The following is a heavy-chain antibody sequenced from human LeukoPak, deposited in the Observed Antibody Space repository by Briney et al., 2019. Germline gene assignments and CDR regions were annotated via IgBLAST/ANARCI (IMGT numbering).Heavy chain of an antibody. V-gene: IGHV3-7*01. D-gene: IGHD4-17*01. J-gene: IGHJ4*02. CDR1: GFTFSSYW. CDR3: ARGLDDYGDYLGY. CDR2: IKQDGSEK. Sequence: GGSLRLSCAASGFTFSSYWMSWVRQAPGKGLEWVANIKQDGSEKYYVDSVKGRFTISRDNAKNSPYLQMNSLRAEDTAVYYCARGLDDYGDYLGYWGQGTLVTVSS.